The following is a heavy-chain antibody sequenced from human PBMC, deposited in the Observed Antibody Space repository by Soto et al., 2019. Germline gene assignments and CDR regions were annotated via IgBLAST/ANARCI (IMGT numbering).Heavy chain of an antibody. CDR2: ISGSGDRT. V-gene: IGHV3-23*01. D-gene: IGHD3-22*01. CDR1: GITISNDP. Sequence: GSLRLSCAASGITISNDPMSWVRQAPGKGLDWVSGISGSGDRTYYADSAKGRFTISKDISKNSLSLQLDNLGVEDTAVYFCVKDDGGYPSTAPHWGQGTLVTVSS. CDR3: VKDDGGYPSTAPH. J-gene: IGHJ1*01.